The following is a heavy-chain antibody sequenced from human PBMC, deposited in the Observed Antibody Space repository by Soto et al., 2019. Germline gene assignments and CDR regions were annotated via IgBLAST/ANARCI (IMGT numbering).Heavy chain of an antibody. CDR1: GGSISSYY. D-gene: IGHD3-16*02. Sequence: SETLSLTCTVSGGSISSYYWSWIRQPAGKGLEWIGRIYTSGSTNYNPSLKSRVTMSVDTSKNQFSLKLSSVTAEDSAIYYCAKEKDYDFTWGSDRYTSHYWGRGTLVTVSS. CDR2: IYTSGST. V-gene: IGHV4-4*07. J-gene: IGHJ4*02. CDR3: AKEKDYDFTWGSDRYTSHY.